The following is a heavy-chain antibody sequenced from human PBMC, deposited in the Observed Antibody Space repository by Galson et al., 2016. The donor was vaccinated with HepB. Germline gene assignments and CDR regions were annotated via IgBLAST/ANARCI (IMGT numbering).Heavy chain of an antibody. V-gene: IGHV1-3*01. CDR3: ARDLIGNLDV. CDR2: ISAGSGNT. CDR1: GYDFTSYD. D-gene: IGHD3-16*02. Sequence: SVKVSCKASGYDFTSYDMHRVRQSAGQRLERMGWISAGSGNTKYPEKFQGRVTFARDTSERTHYMELNSLTSEDTAVYYCARDLIGNLDVWGQGTTVTVSS. J-gene: IGHJ6*02.